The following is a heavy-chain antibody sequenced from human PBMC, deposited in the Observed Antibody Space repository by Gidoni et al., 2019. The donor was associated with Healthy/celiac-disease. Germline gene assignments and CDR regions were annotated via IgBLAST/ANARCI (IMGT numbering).Heavy chain of an antibody. CDR2: ISSSSSYI. D-gene: IGHD6-6*01. Sequence: EVQLVESGGGLVKHGGSLRLSCAASGFPFSRYSMNWVRQAPWTGLEGVSSISSSSSYIYYADSVKGRFTISRDNAKNSLYLQMNSLRAEDTAVYYCATLGRYSSSPYDYWGQGTLVTVSS. J-gene: IGHJ4*02. V-gene: IGHV3-21*01. CDR3: ATLGRYSSSPYDY. CDR1: GFPFSRYS.